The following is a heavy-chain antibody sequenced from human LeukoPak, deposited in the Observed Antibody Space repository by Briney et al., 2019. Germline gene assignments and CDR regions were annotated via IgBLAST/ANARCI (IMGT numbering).Heavy chain of an antibody. J-gene: IGHJ4*02. V-gene: IGHV3-23*01. D-gene: IGHD6-19*01. Sequence: HPGESLRLSCAASGFTLSSYTMNWVRQAPGKGLEWVSGISGSGSSTYYADSVKGRFTISRDNSKNTVYLQMNSLRAEDTAVYYCAKLSSYSSGWGWGQGTLVTVSS. CDR1: GFTLSSYT. CDR3: AKLSSYSSGWG. CDR2: ISGSGSST.